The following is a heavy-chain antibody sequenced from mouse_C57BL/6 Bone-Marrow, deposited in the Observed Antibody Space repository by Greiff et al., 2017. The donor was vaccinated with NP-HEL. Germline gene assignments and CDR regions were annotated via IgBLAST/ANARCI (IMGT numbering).Heavy chain of an antibody. CDR2: IYPGDGDT. Sequence: VKLVESGPELVKPGASVKISCKASGYAFSSSWMNWVKQRPGKGLEWIGRIYPGDGDTNYNGKFKGKATLTADKSSSTAYMQLSSLTSEDSAVYFCARKSGRGGWYFDVWGTGTTVTVSS. CDR1: GYAFSSSW. J-gene: IGHJ1*03. V-gene: IGHV1-82*01. CDR3: ARKSGRGGWYFDV. D-gene: IGHD4-1*01.